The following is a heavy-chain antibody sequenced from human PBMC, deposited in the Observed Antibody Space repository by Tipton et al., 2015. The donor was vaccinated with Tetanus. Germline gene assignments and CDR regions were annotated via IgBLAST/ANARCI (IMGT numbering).Heavy chain of an antibody. CDR2: IYYSGST. Sequence: TLSLTCTVSGGSISSYYWSWIRQPPGKGLEWIGYIYYSGSTNYNPSLKSRVTISVDTSKNQFSLKLSSVTAADTAIYYCARQFVITFGGVIDFDGFDIWGQGTMVSVSS. CDR3: ARQFVITFGGVIDFDGFDI. J-gene: IGHJ3*02. CDR1: GGSISSYY. D-gene: IGHD3-16*02. V-gene: IGHV4-59*01.